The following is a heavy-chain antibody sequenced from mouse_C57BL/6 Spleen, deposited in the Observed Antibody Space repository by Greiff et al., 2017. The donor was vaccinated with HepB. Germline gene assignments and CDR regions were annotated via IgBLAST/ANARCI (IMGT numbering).Heavy chain of an antibody. J-gene: IGHJ2*01. CDR3: ARHEESYDGYFDY. V-gene: IGHV1-62-2*01. Sequence: QVQLQQSGAELVKPGASVKLSCKASGYTFTEYTIHWVKQRSGQGIEWIGWFYPGSGSIKYNEKFKDKATLTADNSSSTVYMELSRLTSEDSAVYFCARHEESYDGYFDYWGQGTTLTVSS. D-gene: IGHD2-3*01. CDR2: FYPGSGSI. CDR1: GYTFTEYT.